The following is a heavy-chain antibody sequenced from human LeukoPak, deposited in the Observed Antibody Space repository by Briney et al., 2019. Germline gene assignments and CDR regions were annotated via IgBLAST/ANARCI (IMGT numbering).Heavy chain of an antibody. V-gene: IGHV3-9*03. Sequence: GGSLRLSCAASGFIFDDYAMHWVRQAPGKGLEWVSGISWNSDSIDYANSVKGRFTISRDNAKDSLYLQMNSLRTEDMALYYCAKGGGGRLIYYYYMDVWGKGTTVTVSS. CDR1: GFIFDDYA. CDR3: AKGGGGRLIYYYYMDV. D-gene: IGHD3-16*01. CDR2: ISWNSDSI. J-gene: IGHJ6*03.